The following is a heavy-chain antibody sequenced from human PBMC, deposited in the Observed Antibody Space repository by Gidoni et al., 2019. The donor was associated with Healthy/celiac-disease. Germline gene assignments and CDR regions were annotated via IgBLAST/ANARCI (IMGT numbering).Heavy chain of an antibody. CDR3: ARTLYGSGTSGGMDV. J-gene: IGHJ6*02. CDR1: GFTFSSYG. V-gene: IGHV3-33*01. D-gene: IGHD3-10*01. CDR2: RWYDGSNK. Sequence: QVQLVESGGGVVQPGRSLRLSCAASGFTFSSYGMHWVRQAPGKGLEWVAVRWYDGSNKYYADSVKGRFTISRDNSKNTLYLQMNSLRAEDTAVYYCARTLYGSGTSGGMDVWGQGTTVTVSS.